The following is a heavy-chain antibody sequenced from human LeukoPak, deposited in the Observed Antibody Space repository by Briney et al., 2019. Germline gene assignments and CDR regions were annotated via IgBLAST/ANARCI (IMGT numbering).Heavy chain of an antibody. J-gene: IGHJ4*02. Sequence: SETLSLTCTVSGGSISSGGYYWGWIRQPPGKGLEWIGSIYYSGSTYYNPSLKSRVTISVDTSKNQFSLKLSSVTAADTAVYYCAKSDHSKTYYFDYWGQGALVTVSS. D-gene: IGHD4-11*01. CDR3: AKSDHSKTYYFDY. CDR1: GGSISSGGYY. V-gene: IGHV4-39*01. CDR2: IYYSGST.